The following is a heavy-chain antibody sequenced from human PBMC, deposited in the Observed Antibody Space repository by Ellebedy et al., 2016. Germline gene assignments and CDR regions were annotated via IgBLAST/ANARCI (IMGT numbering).Heavy chain of an antibody. CDR1: GGSISSSSYY. CDR2: INHSGST. Sequence: SETLSLTCTVSGGSISSSSYYWSWIRQPPGKGLEWIGEINHSGSTNYNPSLKSRVTISVDTSKNQFSLKLSSVTAADTAVYYCASGDLGSKIAAAGFDYWGQGTLVTVSS. J-gene: IGHJ4*02. V-gene: IGHV4-39*07. D-gene: IGHD6-13*01. CDR3: ASGDLGSKIAAAGFDY.